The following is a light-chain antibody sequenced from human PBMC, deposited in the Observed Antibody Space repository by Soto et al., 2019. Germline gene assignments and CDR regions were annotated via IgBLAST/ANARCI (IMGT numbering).Light chain of an antibody. Sequence: DIQMTQSPSTLSASVGDRVIITCRASQSLGTWLAWYQQKPGTAPVLLIYDVSRLESGVPSRFSGRGSGTEFTLTISSLQPDDFATYYCQQYFSYPLTSGGGTKVEIK. V-gene: IGKV1-5*01. J-gene: IGKJ4*01. CDR2: DVS. CDR1: QSLGTW. CDR3: QQYFSYPLT.